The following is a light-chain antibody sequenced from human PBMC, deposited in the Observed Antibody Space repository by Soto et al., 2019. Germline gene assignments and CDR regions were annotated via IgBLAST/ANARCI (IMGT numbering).Light chain of an antibody. CDR1: SSDVGGYNY. V-gene: IGLV2-11*01. CDR2: DVS. Sequence: QSVLTQPRSVSGSPGQSVTISCTGTSSDVGGYNYVSWYQQHPGKAPKLVIYDVSERPSGVPDRFSGSKSGNTASLTISGLQAEDEADYYCCSYAGSYTVVFGGGTQLTVL. CDR3: CSYAGSYTVV. J-gene: IGLJ2*01.